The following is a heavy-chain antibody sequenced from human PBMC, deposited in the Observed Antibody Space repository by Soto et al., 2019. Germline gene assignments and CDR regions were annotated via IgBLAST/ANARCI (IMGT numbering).Heavy chain of an antibody. V-gene: IGHV1-8*01. CDR2: MNPNSGNT. Sequence: QVQLVQSGAEVKKPGASVKVSCKASGYTFTSYDINWVRQATGQGLEWMGWMNPNSGNTGYAQKFQGRVTMTRNTSISTAYMELSSLGSEDTAVYYCARDIAVAGNDAFDIWGQGTMVTVSS. D-gene: IGHD6-19*01. CDR1: GYTFTSYD. J-gene: IGHJ3*02. CDR3: ARDIAVAGNDAFDI.